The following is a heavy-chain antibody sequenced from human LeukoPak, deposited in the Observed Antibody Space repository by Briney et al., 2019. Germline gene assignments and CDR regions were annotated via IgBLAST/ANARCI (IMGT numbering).Heavy chain of an antibody. CDR1: GFTFSSYT. D-gene: IGHD2/OR15-2a*01. J-gene: IGHJ4*02. Sequence: GGSLRLSCAASGFTFSSYTIKWVRQAPGKGLEWVSEISGSGDNTYYADSVKGRFTISRDNSKNTLYLQMNSLRDEDTAVYYCAKDRAYCSSSTCLDQDFWGQGTLVTASS. CDR2: ISGSGDNT. CDR3: AKDRAYCSSSTCLDQDF. V-gene: IGHV3-23*01.